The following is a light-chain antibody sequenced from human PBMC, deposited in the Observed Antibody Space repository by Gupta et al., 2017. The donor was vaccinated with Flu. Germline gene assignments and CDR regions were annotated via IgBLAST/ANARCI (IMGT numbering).Light chain of an antibody. CDR3: QQDKTYPYS. CDR1: QSIITW. V-gene: IGKV1-5*03. Sequence: DIQMTQFPSTLSASLGDTVTITCRPSQSIITWLAWYQQKPGKAPKLLIYKASSLERGVPSRFSGSGSGTEFTLTISSLQPDDFATYYCQQDKTYPYSFGQGTRLEIK. CDR2: KAS. J-gene: IGKJ2*03.